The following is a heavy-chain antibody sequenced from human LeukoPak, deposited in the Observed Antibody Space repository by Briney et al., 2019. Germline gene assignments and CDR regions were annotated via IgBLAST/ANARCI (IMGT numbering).Heavy chain of an antibody. V-gene: IGHV3-43*02. D-gene: IGHD5-24*01. CDR2: ITGSGSSS. CDR1: GFSVSGYG. CDR3: AKDMYGYPDY. J-gene: IGHJ4*02. Sequence: GWSLRLFCAASGFSVSGYGMAWVPVAARKGLKCVAAITGSGSSSYYVDSVRGRFTISRDNSKNSLYLKMNSLRTEGTALYYCAKDMYGYPDYWGQGTLVTVSS.